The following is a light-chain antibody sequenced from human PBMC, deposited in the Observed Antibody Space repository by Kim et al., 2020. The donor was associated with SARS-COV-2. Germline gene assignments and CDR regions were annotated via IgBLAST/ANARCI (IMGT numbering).Light chain of an antibody. CDR2: GAS. CDR1: QSVSSSY. Sequence: PGERATLSCRASQSVSSSYLAWYQQKPGQAPRLLIYGASSRATGVPDRFSGGGSGTDFTLTITRLEPEDFAVYYCQQYGNSPHTFGQGTKVDIK. V-gene: IGKV3-20*01. J-gene: IGKJ1*01. CDR3: QQYGNSPHT.